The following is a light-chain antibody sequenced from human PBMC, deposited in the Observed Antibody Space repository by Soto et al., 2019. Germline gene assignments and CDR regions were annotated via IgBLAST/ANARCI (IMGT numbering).Light chain of an antibody. Sequence: QSVLTQPASVSGSPGQSITISCTGTNSDVGGYNYVSWYQQHPGKAPKLIIYEVSNRPSGVSNRFSGSKSGNTASLTISGLQAEDESDYYCSSYTSSSTLYVFGTGTKVTVL. CDR3: SSYTSSSTLYV. V-gene: IGLV2-14*01. CDR2: EVS. J-gene: IGLJ1*01. CDR1: NSDVGGYNY.